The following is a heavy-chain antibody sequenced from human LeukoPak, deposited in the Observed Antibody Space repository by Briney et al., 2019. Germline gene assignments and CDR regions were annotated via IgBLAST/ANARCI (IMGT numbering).Heavy chain of an antibody. Sequence: SETLSLTCTVSGGSISSSSYSWGWIRQPPGKGLEWIGSIYYSGSTYYNPSLKSRVTISVDTSKNQFSLKLSSVTAADTAVYYCARLHSSCHFDYWGQGTLVTVSS. J-gene: IGHJ4*02. CDR2: IYYSGST. D-gene: IGHD6-6*01. V-gene: IGHV4-39*01. CDR1: GGSISSSSYS. CDR3: ARLHSSCHFDY.